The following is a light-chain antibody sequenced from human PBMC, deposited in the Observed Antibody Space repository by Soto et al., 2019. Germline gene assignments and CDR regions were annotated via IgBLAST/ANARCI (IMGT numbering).Light chain of an antibody. CDR1: QTLRSGY. Sequence: SCRASQTLRSGYLAWYQHKPGQPPRLLIYDVSSRTPGTPDRFSGSGSGTDFALTISRLEPEDFAVYYCHQYGSSPRAFGQGTKVDI. V-gene: IGKV3-20*01. CDR3: HQYGSSPRA. J-gene: IGKJ1*01. CDR2: DVS.